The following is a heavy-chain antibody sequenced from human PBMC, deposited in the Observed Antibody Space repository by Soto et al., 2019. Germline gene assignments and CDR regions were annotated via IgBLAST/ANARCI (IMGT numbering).Heavy chain of an antibody. CDR3: ARGTLAYYDFWSGYPYFDY. J-gene: IGHJ4*02. CDR1: GYTFTSYY. Sequence: ASVKVSCKASGYTFTSYYMHWVRQAPGQGLEWMGIINPSGGSTSYAQKFQGRVTMTRDTSTSTVYMELSSLRSEDTAVYYCARGTLAYYDFWSGYPYFDYWGQGTLVTVSS. V-gene: IGHV1-46*03. D-gene: IGHD3-3*01. CDR2: INPSGGST.